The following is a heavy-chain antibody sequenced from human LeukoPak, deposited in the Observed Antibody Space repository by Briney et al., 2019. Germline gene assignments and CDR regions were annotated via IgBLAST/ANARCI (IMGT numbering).Heavy chain of an antibody. D-gene: IGHD6-13*01. Sequence: SVKVSCKASGGTFSSYAISWVRQAPGQGLEWMGRIIPILGIANYAQKFQGRVTITADKSTSTAYMELSSLRSEDTAVYYCARLAGTEQQLVTGDAFDIWGQGTMVTVSS. V-gene: IGHV1-69*04. CDR3: ARLAGTEQQLVTGDAFDI. CDR2: IIPILGIA. CDR1: GGTFSSYA. J-gene: IGHJ3*02.